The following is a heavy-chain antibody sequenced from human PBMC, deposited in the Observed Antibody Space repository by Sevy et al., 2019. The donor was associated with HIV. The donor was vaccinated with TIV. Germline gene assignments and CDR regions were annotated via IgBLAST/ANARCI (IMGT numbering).Heavy chain of an antibody. J-gene: IGHJ5*02. CDR3: AREWRGYCSGGSGHNWFDP. V-gene: IGHV3-48*01. CDR1: GFTFSSYS. CDR2: ISSSGSTI. D-gene: IGHD2-15*01. Sequence: GGSLRLSCAASGFTFSSYSMNWVRQAPGKGLEWVSYISSSGSTIYYADSVKGRFTISRDNAKNSLYLQMNSLRAEDTAVYYCAREWRGYCSGGSGHNWFDPWGQGTLVTVSS.